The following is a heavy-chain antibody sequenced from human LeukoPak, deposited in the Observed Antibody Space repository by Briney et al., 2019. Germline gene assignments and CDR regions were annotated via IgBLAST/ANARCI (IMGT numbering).Heavy chain of an antibody. Sequence: GGSLRLSCAASGFTFSSYGMSWVRQAPGKGLEWVANIKQDGSEKYYVDSVKGRFTISRDNAKNSLYLQMNSLRAEDTAVYYCARERGGYGNFDYWGQGTLVTVSS. V-gene: IGHV3-7*01. CDR1: GFTFSSYG. CDR2: IKQDGSEK. J-gene: IGHJ4*02. D-gene: IGHD5-18*01. CDR3: ARERGGYGNFDY.